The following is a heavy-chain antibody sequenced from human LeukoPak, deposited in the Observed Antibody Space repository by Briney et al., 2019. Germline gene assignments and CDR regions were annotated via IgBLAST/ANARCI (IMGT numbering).Heavy chain of an antibody. J-gene: IGHJ4*02. D-gene: IGHD1-14*01. V-gene: IGHV3-49*04. CDR3: TRDPDIIAGGGYDFDY. Sequence: PGGTLRLSCTASVFTHGEYAMSWVSQARTKGWEGVGFISSLAYGGTAEYAASLKCRVTISRDDYKSIAYLQMNILNTKSTAVYYCTRDPDIIAGGGYDFDYWGQGTLVTVSS. CDR2: ISSLAYGGTA. CDR1: VFTHGEYA.